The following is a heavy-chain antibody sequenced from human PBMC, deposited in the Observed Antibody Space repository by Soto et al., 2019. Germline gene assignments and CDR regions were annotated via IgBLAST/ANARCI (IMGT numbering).Heavy chain of an antibody. CDR3: ARQMLVDYGDYVDAFDI. V-gene: IGHV4-39*01. CDR1: GGSISSSSYY. D-gene: IGHD4-17*01. CDR2: IYYSGST. Sequence: QLQLQESGPGLVKPSETLSLTCTVSGGSISSSSYYWGWIRQPPGKGLEWIGSIYYSGSTYYNPSLKSRVTISVDTSKNQFSLKLSSVTAADTAVYYCARQMLVDYGDYVDAFDIWGQGTMVTVSS. J-gene: IGHJ3*02.